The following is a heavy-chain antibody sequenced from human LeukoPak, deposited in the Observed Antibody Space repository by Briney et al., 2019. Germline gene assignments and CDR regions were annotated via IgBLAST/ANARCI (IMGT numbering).Heavy chain of an antibody. D-gene: IGHD3-22*01. V-gene: IGHV3-23*01. CDR2: ISGSGGST. Sequence: GGSLRLSCAASGFTFSSYAMSWVRQAPGKGLEWVSAISGSGGSTCYADSVKGRFTISRDNSKNTLYLQMNSLRAEDTAVYYCAKARIRYYYDSSGYGVDYWGQGTLVTVSS. J-gene: IGHJ4*02. CDR1: GFTFSSYA. CDR3: AKARIRYYYDSSGYGVDY.